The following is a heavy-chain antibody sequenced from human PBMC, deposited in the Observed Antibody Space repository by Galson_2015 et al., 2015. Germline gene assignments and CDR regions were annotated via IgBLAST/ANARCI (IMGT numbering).Heavy chain of an antibody. CDR2: ISYDGNDK. Sequence: SLRLSCAASGFSFSSYDMHWVRQAPGKGLEWVALISYDGNDKQYAESVKGRFIVSRDNSKNTVFLQMNSLRVEDSSVFYCAKSSTPDFWGQGTLVTVSS. CDR3: AKSSTPDF. J-gene: IGHJ4*02. V-gene: IGHV3-30*18. CDR1: GFSFSSYD. D-gene: IGHD2-2*01.